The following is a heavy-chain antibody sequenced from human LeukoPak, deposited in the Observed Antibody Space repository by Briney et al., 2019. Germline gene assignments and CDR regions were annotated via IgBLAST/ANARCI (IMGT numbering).Heavy chain of an antibody. Sequence: GGSLRRSCAASGFTVSSNYMNWVRQAPGKGLEWVSVIYSGGSTYYADSVKGRSTIPRDNSKNTLYLQMNSLRAEDTAVYYCARVRTGYYYYFDYWGQGTLVTVSS. D-gene: IGHD3/OR15-3a*01. CDR2: IYSGGST. CDR3: ARVRTGYYYYFDY. J-gene: IGHJ4*02. V-gene: IGHV3-66*01. CDR1: GFTVSSNY.